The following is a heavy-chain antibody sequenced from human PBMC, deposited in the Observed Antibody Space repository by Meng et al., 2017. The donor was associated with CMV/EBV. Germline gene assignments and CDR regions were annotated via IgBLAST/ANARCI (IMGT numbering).Heavy chain of an antibody. Sequence: GESLKISCAASGFTFSSYSMNWVRQAPGKGLEWVSSISSSSSNIYYADSVKGRFTISRDNAKNSLYLQMNSLRAEDTAVYYCARSTKVVVPAAIHYYYRMDVWGQGTTVTVSS. CDR3: ARSTKVVVPAAIHYYYRMDV. CDR1: GFTFSSYS. D-gene: IGHD2-2*01. CDR2: ISSSSSNI. J-gene: IGHJ6*02. V-gene: IGHV3-21*01.